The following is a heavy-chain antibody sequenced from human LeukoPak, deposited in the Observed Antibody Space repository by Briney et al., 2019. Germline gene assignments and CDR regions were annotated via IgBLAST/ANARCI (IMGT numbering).Heavy chain of an antibody. CDR3: AKNGDRGAYCSGGSCYPYYYYYIDV. V-gene: IGHV3-30*04. Sequence: GGSLRLSCAASGFTFSSYAMHWVRQAPGKGLEWVAVISYDGSNKYYADSVKGRFTISRDNSKNTLYLQMTSLRAEDTAIYYCAKNGDRGAYCSGGSCYPYYYYYIDVWGKGTTVTISS. D-gene: IGHD2-15*01. CDR1: GFTFSSYA. CDR2: ISYDGSNK. J-gene: IGHJ6*03.